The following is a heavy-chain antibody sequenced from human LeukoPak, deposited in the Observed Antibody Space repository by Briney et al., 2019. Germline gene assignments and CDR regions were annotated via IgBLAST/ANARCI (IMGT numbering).Heavy chain of an antibody. J-gene: IGHJ6*03. D-gene: IGHD3-3*01. V-gene: IGHV3-30*02. CDR2: IRYDGSNK. CDR3: AKDRLLRFLEWSIYYYMDV. CDR1: GFTFSSYG. Sequence: GGSLRLSCAASGFTFSSYGMHWVRQAPGKGLEWVAFIRYDGSNKYYADSVKGRFTISRDNSKNTLYLQMNSLRAEDTAVYYCAKDRLLRFLEWSIYYYMDVWGKGTTVTVSS.